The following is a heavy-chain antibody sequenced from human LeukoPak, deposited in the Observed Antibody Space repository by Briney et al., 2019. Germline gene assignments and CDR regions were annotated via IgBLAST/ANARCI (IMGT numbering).Heavy chain of an antibody. CDR3: ARDLFNYGDYGVPPAY. CDR1: GFTFSAYA. V-gene: IGHV3-23*01. D-gene: IGHD4-17*01. CDR2: ISGSGDST. J-gene: IGHJ4*02. Sequence: PGGSLRLSCAASGFTFSAYAMTWLRQAPGKGPEWVSGISGSGDSTYYADSVKGRFTISRDNSKNTLYLQMNSLRAEDTAVYYCARDLFNYGDYGVPPAYWGQGTLVTVSS.